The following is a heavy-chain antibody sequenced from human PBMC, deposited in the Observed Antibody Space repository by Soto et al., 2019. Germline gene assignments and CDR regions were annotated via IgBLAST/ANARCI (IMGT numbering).Heavy chain of an antibody. V-gene: IGHV3-21*01. CDR3: ARDSPRVGFGY. CDR1: GFTFSSYS. CDR2: ISSSSGYI. D-gene: IGHD3-16*01. J-gene: IGHJ4*02. Sequence: GGSLRLSCAASGFTFSSYSMNWVRQAPGKGLEWVSSISSSSGYIYYADSVKGRFTISRDNAKNSLYLQMNSLRAEDTAVYYCARDSPRVGFGYWGQGTLVTVSS.